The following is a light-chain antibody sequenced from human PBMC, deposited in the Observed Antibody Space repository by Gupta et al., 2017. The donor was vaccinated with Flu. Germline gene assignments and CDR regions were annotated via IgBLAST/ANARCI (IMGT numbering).Light chain of an antibody. Sequence: IVLVQSPATLSLSTGERATLSCRASPSISSSFLAWYRQKRGQVSRLLIYGASSRATGIPDRISVSESGTDFTLTISSLEPEDFAVYYCQHYGISPPEVTFGGETKVEIK. J-gene: IGKJ4*01. V-gene: IGKV3-20*01. CDR2: GAS. CDR3: QHYGISPPEVT. CDR1: PSISSSF.